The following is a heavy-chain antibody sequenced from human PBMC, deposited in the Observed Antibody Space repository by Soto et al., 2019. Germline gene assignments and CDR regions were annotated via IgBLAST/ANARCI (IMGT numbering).Heavy chain of an antibody. CDR3: ARVHSSGALYGMDV. Sequence: GESLKISCNGSGYSFTSYWISWVRQMPGKGLEWMGRIDPRDSYTNYSPSFQGHVTISADKSISTAYLQWSSLKASDTAMYYCARVHSSGALYGMDVWGQGTTVTVSS. CDR1: GYSFTSYW. D-gene: IGHD6-25*01. CDR2: IDPRDSYT. J-gene: IGHJ6*02. V-gene: IGHV5-10-1*01.